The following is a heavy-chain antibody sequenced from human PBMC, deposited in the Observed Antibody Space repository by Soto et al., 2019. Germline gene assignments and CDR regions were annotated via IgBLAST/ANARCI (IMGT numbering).Heavy chain of an antibody. CDR2: INHSGST. V-gene: IGHV4-34*01. CDR1: GGSFSGYY. D-gene: IGHD3-10*01. CDR3: ARARVLLWCGELFWDYYYGMDV. J-gene: IGHJ6*02. Sequence: SETLSLTCAVYGGSFSGYYWSWIRQPPGKGLEWIGEINHSGSTNYNPSLKSRVTISVDTSKNQFSLKLSSVTAADTAVYYCARARVLLWCGELFWDYYYGMDVWGQGTTVTVSS.